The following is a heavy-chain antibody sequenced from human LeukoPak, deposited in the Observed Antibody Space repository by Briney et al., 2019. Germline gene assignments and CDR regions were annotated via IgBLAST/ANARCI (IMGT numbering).Heavy chain of an antibody. V-gene: IGHV3-23*01. D-gene: IGHD3-16*01. CDR2: ISGSGGST. CDR3: ARASWVSTADAVW. Sequence: GGSLRLSCAASGFTFISYAMSWVRQAPGKGLEWVSAISGSGGSTYCADSVKGRFTISRDNSKNTLYLQMNSLRAEDTAVYYCARASWVSTADAVWWGQGTLVTVSS. CDR1: GFTFISYA. J-gene: IGHJ4*02.